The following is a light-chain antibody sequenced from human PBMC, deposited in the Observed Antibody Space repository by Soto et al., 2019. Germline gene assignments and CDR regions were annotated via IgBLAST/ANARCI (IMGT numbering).Light chain of an antibody. Sequence: QSALTQPASVSGSPGQSITISCTGTSSDVGAYNFVSWYQQFPGKAPKLLIYRNNQRPSGVPDRFSGSKSGTSASLAISGLRSEDEADYYCAAWDDSLSGWVFGGGTKLTVL. CDR3: AAWDDSLSGWV. J-gene: IGLJ3*02. V-gene: IGLV1-47*01. CDR1: SSDVGAYNF. CDR2: RNN.